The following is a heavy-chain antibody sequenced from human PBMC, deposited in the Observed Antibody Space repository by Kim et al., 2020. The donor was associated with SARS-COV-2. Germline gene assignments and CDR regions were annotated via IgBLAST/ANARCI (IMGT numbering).Heavy chain of an antibody. J-gene: IGHJ4*02. CDR3: ARLGYSYGYATFDY. Sequence: STSLKTRLTISKDTSKNQVVLTMTNMDPVDTATYYCARLGYSYGYATFDYWGQGTLVTVSS. V-gene: IGHV2-70*01. D-gene: IGHD5-18*01.